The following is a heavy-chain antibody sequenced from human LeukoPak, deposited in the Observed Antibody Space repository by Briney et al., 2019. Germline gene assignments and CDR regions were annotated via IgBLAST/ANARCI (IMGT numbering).Heavy chain of an antibody. J-gene: IGHJ3*02. CDR3: ARRVAAPNDASDI. D-gene: IGHD2-15*01. Sequence: PSETLSLTCTVSGGSVSRYYWSWIRQPPGKGLEWIGYIYYSGSTNYNPSLKSRVTISVDTSKNQFSLKLSSVTAADTAVYYCARRVAAPNDASDIWGQGTMVTVSS. V-gene: IGHV4-59*08. CDR2: IYYSGST. CDR1: GGSVSRYY.